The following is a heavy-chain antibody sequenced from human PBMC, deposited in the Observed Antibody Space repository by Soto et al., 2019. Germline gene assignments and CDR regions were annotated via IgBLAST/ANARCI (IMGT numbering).Heavy chain of an antibody. CDR1: GFTFDDYA. CDR3: AKGDCGGDCYYYGMDV. J-gene: IGHJ6*02. CDR2: ISWNSGSI. D-gene: IGHD2-21*01. Sequence: GGSLRLSCAASGFTFDDYAMHWVRQAPGKGLEWVSGISWNSGSIGYADSVKGRFTISRDNAKNSLYLQMNSLRAEDTALYYCAKGDCGGDCYYYGMDVWGQGTTVTVSS. V-gene: IGHV3-9*01.